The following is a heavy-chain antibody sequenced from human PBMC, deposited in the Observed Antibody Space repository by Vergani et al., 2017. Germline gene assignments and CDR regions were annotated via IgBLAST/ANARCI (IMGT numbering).Heavy chain of an antibody. V-gene: IGHV1-2*02. CDR2: INPNSGGT. D-gene: IGHD2-15*01. CDR3: AVRGEDCRCGSCYYLDY. Sequence: QVQLVQSGAEVKKPGASVKVSCKASGYTFTGYYMHWVRQAPGQGLEWMGWINPNSGGTNYAQKFQGRVTMTRDTSISTAYMELSRLRSDDTAVYYCAVRGEDCRCGSCYYLDYWGQGTLVTVSS. J-gene: IGHJ4*02. CDR1: GYTFTGYY.